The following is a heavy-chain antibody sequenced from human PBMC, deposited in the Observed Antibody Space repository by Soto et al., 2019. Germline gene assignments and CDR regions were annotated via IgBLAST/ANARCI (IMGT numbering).Heavy chain of an antibody. D-gene: IGHD3-10*01. J-gene: IGHJ4*02. CDR1: GGSISSYY. V-gene: IGHV4-59*01. CDR3: ARSEMVRGVTAFDY. Sequence: TSDTLSLTCTVSGGSISSYYWSWIRQPPGKGLEWIGYIYYSGSTNYNPSLKSRVTISVDTSKNQFSLKLSSVTAADTAVYYCARSEMVRGVTAFDYWGQGTLVTVSS. CDR2: IYYSGST.